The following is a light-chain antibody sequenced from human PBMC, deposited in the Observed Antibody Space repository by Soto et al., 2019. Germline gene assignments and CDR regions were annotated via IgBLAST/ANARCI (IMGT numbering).Light chain of an antibody. V-gene: IGLV2-14*01. Sequence: QSVLTQPASVSGSPGQSITISCTGTSSDVGGYNYVSWYQQHPGKAPKLMIYEVSNRPSGVSNRFSGSKSGNTASLTISGIKAEDEADYYCSSYTSSSTRVFGTGTTV. CDR1: SSDVGGYNY. CDR3: SSYTSSSTRV. CDR2: EVS. J-gene: IGLJ1*01.